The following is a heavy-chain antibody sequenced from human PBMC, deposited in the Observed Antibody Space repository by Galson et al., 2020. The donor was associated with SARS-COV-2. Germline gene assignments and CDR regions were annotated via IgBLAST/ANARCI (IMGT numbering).Heavy chain of an antibody. CDR2: ISYDGSNK. CDR1: GFTFSSYA. CDR3: ARDLASGVLRFLEWSPLYYYGMDV. V-gene: IGHV3-30*04. J-gene: IGHJ6*02. D-gene: IGHD3-3*01. Sequence: GGSLRLSCAASGFTFSSYAMHWVRQAPGKGLEWVEVISYDGSNKYYADSVQGRFTISRDNSKNTLYLQMNSLRAEDTAVYYCARDLASGVLRFLEWSPLYYYGMDVWGQGTTVTVSS.